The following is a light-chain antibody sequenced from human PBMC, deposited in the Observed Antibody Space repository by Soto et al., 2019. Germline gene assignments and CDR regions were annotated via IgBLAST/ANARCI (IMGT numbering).Light chain of an antibody. V-gene: IGLV1-47*02. CDR3: AVWDDTLSGV. CDR1: TSNIGTNY. CDR2: SNN. J-gene: IGLJ3*02. Sequence: QSVVTQPPSASGTPGQRVTISCSGSTSNIGTNYVSWYQQFPGTAPKLPIYSNNRRPSGVPERFSASKSGTSATLAISGLRSEDEADYYCAVWDDTLSGVFGGGTKLTVL.